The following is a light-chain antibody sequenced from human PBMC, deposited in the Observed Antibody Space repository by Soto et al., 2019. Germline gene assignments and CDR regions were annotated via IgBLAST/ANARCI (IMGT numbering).Light chain of an antibody. V-gene: IGKV1-39*01. CDR1: QTITNY. CDR3: QQSYSAS. CDR2: AAS. J-gene: IGKJ5*01. Sequence: DIQMTQSPSSLSASVGDRVTITCRASQTITNYLNWYQQKPGKAPKLLIYAASSSQSGVPSRFSGSGSGTDFTLTISSLLPEDFATYYCQQSYSASFGGGTRLEIK.